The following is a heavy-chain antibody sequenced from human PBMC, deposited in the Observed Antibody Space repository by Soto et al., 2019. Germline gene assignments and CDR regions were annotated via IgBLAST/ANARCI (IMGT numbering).Heavy chain of an antibody. Sequence: QVQLEESGGGVVQPGRSLRLSCAASGFTFRSYALHWFRQAPGKGLAWVAVISYDGSRKYYADSVKGRFTISRDYSNNMLYLQMSSLRTDVTAEYYCACQYLYDGDDYDTLDYWGQGTLVSVSS. J-gene: IGHJ4*02. CDR3: ACQYLYDGDDYDTLDY. V-gene: IGHV3-30-3*01. D-gene: IGHD2-21*01. CDR1: GFTFRSYA. CDR2: ISYDGSRK.